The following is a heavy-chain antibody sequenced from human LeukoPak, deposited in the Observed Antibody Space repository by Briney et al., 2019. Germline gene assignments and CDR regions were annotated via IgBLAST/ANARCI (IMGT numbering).Heavy chain of an antibody. V-gene: IGHV3-74*01. CDR1: GFTFTRRW. D-gene: IGHD5-24*01. Sequence: PGGSLRLSCAASGFTFTRRWMHWVRQAPGKGLEWVSRIKTDGTNTIYADFVEGRFTISRDNARNTLYLQMSSLRAGDTAVYYCGGSEDGYIDYWGQGTLVTVSS. CDR2: IKTDGTNT. CDR3: GGSEDGYIDY. J-gene: IGHJ4*02.